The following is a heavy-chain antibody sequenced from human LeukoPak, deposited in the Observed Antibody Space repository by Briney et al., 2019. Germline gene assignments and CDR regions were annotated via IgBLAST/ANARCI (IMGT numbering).Heavy chain of an antibody. Sequence: GGSPRLSYAASGFIFSDYYMSWLRQAPGKGLEWLSYISSSGSDISYAGSVKGRFTISRDNAKNSLYLQMNSLRAEDTAVYYCTTGSGRTGGINPWGQGTLVTVSS. D-gene: IGHD1-26*01. V-gene: IGHV3-11*04. CDR3: TTGSGRTGGINP. CDR1: GFIFSDYY. J-gene: IGHJ5*02. CDR2: ISSSGSDI.